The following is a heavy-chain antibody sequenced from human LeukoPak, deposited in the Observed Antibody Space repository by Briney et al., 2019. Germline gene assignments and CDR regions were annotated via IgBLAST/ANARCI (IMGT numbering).Heavy chain of an antibody. Sequence: GGSLRLSCAASGFTFSSYGMHWVRQAPGKGLEWVAVISYDGSNKYYADSVKGRFTNSRDNSKNTLYLQMNSLRAEDTAVYYCAKDRGSSSWYVPPDYWGRGTLVTVSS. J-gene: IGHJ4*02. CDR3: AKDRGSSSWYVPPDY. V-gene: IGHV3-30*18. CDR1: GFTFSSYG. D-gene: IGHD6-13*01. CDR2: ISYDGSNK.